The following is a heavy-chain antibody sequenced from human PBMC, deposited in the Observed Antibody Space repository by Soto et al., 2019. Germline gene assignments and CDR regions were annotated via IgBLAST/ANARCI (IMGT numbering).Heavy chain of an antibody. CDR1: GFTFTNYA. V-gene: IGHV3-23*01. CDR3: AKTIRGGYSSSWYYFDY. Sequence: GGSLRLSCAASGFTFTNYAMTWARQAPGKGLEWVSTISGGGSITYYADSLKGRFTISRDNSKNTLYLQINSLRAEDTAVYYCAKTIRGGYSSSWYYFDYWGQGTLVTVSS. J-gene: IGHJ4*02. D-gene: IGHD6-13*01. CDR2: ISGGGSIT.